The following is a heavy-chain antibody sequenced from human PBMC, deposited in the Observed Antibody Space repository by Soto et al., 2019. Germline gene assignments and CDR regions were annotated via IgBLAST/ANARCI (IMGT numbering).Heavy chain of an antibody. V-gene: IGHV3-23*01. D-gene: IGHD3-3*02. CDR1: GFTFSNYA. CDR3: AKDCISRNRIYDPFDI. J-gene: IGHJ3*02. Sequence: EAQLLESGGGLVQPGGSLRLSCAASGFTFSNYAMSWVRQAPGKGLEWVSVIGGDGGSTYYDDSVKGRFTVSRDNSKNTLYLQMDSLRADDTAVYYCAKDCISRNRIYDPFDIWGQGTVVSVSS. CDR2: IGGDGGST.